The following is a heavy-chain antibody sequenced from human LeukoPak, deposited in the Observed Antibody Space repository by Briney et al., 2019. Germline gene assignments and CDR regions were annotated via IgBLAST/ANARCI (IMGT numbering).Heavy chain of an antibody. V-gene: IGHV3-53*01. CDR3: ARARWSNGGSVRDPYYFDY. CDR2: TYTGGST. Sequence: PGGSLRLSCAASGFTVSSNYMSRVRQAPGKGLEWVSLTYTGGSTYYADSVKGRFTISRDTSKNTLYLQMNSLRAEDTAVYYCARARWSNGGSVRDPYYFDYWGQGTLVTVSS. CDR1: GFTVSSNY. J-gene: IGHJ4*02. D-gene: IGHD2-8*01.